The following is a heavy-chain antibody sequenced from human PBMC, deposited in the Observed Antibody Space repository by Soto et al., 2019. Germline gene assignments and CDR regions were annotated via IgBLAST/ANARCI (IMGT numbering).Heavy chain of an antibody. Sequence: EVQLVQSGAEVKKPGESLRISCKGSGYSFTSYWISWVRQMPGKGLEWMGRIEPTDSYTNYSPSLQGHVTISADKSISTAYLQWSSLTVSATAMYYCASFQAAAGDNDIAYDYWGQGTLVTVSS. CDR2: IEPTDSYT. V-gene: IGHV5-10-1*01. CDR1: GYSFTSYW. J-gene: IGHJ4*02. CDR3: ASFQAAAGDNDIAYDY. D-gene: IGHD6-13*01.